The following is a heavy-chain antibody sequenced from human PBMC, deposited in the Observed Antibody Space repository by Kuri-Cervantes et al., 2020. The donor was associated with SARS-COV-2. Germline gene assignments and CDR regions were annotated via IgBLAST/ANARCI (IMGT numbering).Heavy chain of an antibody. CDR3: AREGTIVVGGLDS. J-gene: IGHJ4*02. CDR1: GYTFTNYE. CDR2: MNPNSGDT. D-gene: IGHD2-21*01. Sequence: ASVKVSCKASGYTFTNYEINWVRQATGQGLEWMGWMNPNSGDTDYAQKFQGRVILTRNTSTTTAYMELRGLKSEDTAVCYCAREGTIVVGGLDSWGQGTLVTVSS. V-gene: IGHV1-8*03.